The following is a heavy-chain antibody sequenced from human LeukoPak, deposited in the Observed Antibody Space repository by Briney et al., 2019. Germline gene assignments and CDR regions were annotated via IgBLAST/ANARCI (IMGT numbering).Heavy chain of an antibody. CDR3: VKSGGYGLIDY. CDR1: GASISGSGYY. J-gene: IGHJ4*02. Sequence: SETLSLTCAVSGASISGSGYYLGWIRQPPGKGLEWIGNIYYTGNTYYNASLQSRVTISIDTSKNQFSLRLNSVIAADTAMYYCVKSGGYGLIDYWGQGTLVTVSS. V-gene: IGHV4-39*01. CDR2: IYYTGNT. D-gene: IGHD1-26*01.